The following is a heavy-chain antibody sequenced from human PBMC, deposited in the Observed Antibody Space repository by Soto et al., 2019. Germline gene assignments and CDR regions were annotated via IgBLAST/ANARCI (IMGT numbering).Heavy chain of an antibody. D-gene: IGHD2-2*01. CDR1: GGTFSSYA. Sequence: SVKVSCKASGGTFSSYAISWVRQAPGQGLEWMGGIIPIFGTANYAQKFQGRVTITADESTSTAYMELSSLRSEDTAVYYCARGVGCSSTSCPPSGHYSMDVWGQGTTVTVSS. J-gene: IGHJ6*02. CDR3: ARGVGCSSTSCPPSGHYSMDV. CDR2: IIPIFGTA. V-gene: IGHV1-69*13.